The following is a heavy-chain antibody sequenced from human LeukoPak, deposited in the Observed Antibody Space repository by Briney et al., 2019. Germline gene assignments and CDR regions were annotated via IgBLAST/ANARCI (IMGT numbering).Heavy chain of an antibody. Sequence: GGSLILSCAASGFTFSSYAMSWVRQALGKGLEWVSAISGSGGSTYYADSVKGRFTISRDNSKNTLYLQMNSLRAEDTAVYYCAKGLYYYGSGSYYNDYFDYWGQGTLVTVSS. J-gene: IGHJ4*02. V-gene: IGHV3-23*01. D-gene: IGHD3-10*01. CDR2: ISGSGGST. CDR1: GFTFSSYA. CDR3: AKGLYYYGSGSYYNDYFDY.